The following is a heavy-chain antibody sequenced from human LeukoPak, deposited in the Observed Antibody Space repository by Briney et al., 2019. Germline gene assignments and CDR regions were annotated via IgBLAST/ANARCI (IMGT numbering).Heavy chain of an antibody. CDR1: GGTFSNYA. V-gene: IGHV1-69*06. J-gene: IGHJ3*02. D-gene: IGHD3-22*01. CDR2: VLPIYTTT. Sequence: SVKVSCKASGGTFSNYAITWVRQAPGQGLEWMGGVLPIYTTTNYAQRFQGRVTITADKSTSTAYMELDSLTSEDTAVYYCARDGHRRYHYDSSGREDAFDIWGQGTMVTVSS. CDR3: ARDGHRRYHYDSSGREDAFDI.